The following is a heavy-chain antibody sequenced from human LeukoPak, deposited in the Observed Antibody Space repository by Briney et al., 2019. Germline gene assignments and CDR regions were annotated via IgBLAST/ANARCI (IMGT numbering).Heavy chain of an antibody. CDR3: AKGTMIVVAVGDYFDY. Sequence: PGRSLRLSCAASGFTLDDYAMHWVRQAPGKGLEWVSGISWNSVNIVYADSVKGRFTISRDNAKNSLYLQINSLRAEDMALYYCAKGTMIVVAVGDYFDYWGQGTLVTVSS. J-gene: IGHJ4*02. CDR1: GFTLDDYA. CDR2: ISWNSVNI. D-gene: IGHD3-22*01. V-gene: IGHV3-9*03.